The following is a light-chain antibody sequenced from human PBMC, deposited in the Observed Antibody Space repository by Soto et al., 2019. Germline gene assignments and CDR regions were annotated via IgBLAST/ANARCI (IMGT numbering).Light chain of an antibody. V-gene: IGKV3-15*01. Sequence: EIVMTQSPATLSVSPGERATLSCRASQSVTSNLAWYQQKPGQAPRLLMYGVSTRAPGIPARFGGSGSATEFTLTISSLQSEDFAVYYCQQYSQWPLTFGGGTKVEIK. CDR2: GVS. CDR1: QSVTSN. CDR3: QQYSQWPLT. J-gene: IGKJ4*01.